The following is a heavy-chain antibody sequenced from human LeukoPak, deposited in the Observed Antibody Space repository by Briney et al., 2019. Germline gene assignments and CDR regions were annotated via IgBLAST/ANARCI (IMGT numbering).Heavy chain of an antibody. D-gene: IGHD3-16*01. Sequence: GGSLRLSCAASGFTFSSYWMNWARQAPGKGLEWVASINHNGNVNYYVDSVKGRFTVSRDNAKNSLCLQMSNLRAEDTAVYFCARGGGLDVWGQGATVTVSS. CDR3: ARGGGLDV. V-gene: IGHV3-7*03. CDR2: INHNGNVN. CDR1: GFTFSSYW. J-gene: IGHJ6*02.